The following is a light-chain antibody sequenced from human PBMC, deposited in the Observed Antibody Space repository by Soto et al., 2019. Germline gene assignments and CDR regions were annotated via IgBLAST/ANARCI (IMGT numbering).Light chain of an antibody. CDR3: HHFGSLPET. Sequence: EIVLTPAPNTQSFSPGQRDTLPCRTSQSVSSSYLAWYQQKPGRAPRLLFYSASSRATGIPDRFSGSGSGTDFTLTISRLEPEDFAVYYCHHFGSLPETFGQGTKVDNK. CDR2: SAS. J-gene: IGKJ1*01. CDR1: QSVSSSY. V-gene: IGKV3-20*01.